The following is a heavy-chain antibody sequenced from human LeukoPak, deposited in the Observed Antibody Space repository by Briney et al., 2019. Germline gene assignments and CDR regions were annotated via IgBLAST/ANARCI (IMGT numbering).Heavy chain of an antibody. CDR3: ARDSTMPLDY. D-gene: IGHD2-2*01. V-gene: IGHV3-48*01. CDR1: GFTFSTYS. CDR2: ISDSGAM. J-gene: IGHJ4*02. Sequence: GGSLRLSCAASGFTFSTYSMKWVRQAPGKGLEWVSYISDSGAMYYADSVRGRFTISRENAQNSLFLQMNSLRAEDTAVYYCARDSTMPLDYWGQGTLVTVSS.